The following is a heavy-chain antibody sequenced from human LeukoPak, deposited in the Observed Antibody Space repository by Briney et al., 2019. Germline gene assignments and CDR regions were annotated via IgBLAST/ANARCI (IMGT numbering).Heavy chain of an antibody. V-gene: IGHV3-21*01. CDR3: ARDLPYYYGSGTSDDY. D-gene: IGHD3-10*01. CDR1: GFTFSSYN. J-gene: IGHJ4*02. Sequence: GGSLRLSCAASGFTFSSYNMNWVRQAPGKGLEWVSSITSGSSYIYYADSVKGRFTISRDNAKNSLYLQMNSLRAEDTAVYYCARDLPYYYGSGTSDDYWGQGTLVTVSS. CDR2: ITSGSSYI.